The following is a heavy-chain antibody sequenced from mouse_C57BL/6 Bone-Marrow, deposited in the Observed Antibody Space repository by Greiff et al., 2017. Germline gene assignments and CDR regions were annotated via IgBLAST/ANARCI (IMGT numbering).Heavy chain of an antibody. Sequence: VQLQQPGAELVRPGSSVKLSCKASGYTFTSYWMDWVKQRPGQGLEWIGNIYPSDSETHYNQKFKDKATLTVDKSSSTAYMQLSSLTSEDSAVYYSARRVGDYYAMDYWGQGTSVTVSS. V-gene: IGHV1-61*01. CDR1: GYTFTSYW. J-gene: IGHJ4*01. D-gene: IGHD1-1*01. CDR2: IYPSDSET. CDR3: ARRVGDYYAMDY.